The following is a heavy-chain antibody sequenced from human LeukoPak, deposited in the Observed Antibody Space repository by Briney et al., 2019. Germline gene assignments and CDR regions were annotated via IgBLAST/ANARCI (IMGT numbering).Heavy chain of an antibody. Sequence: SVKVSCKASGGTFSSYAISWVRQAPGQGLEWMGGIIPIFGTANYAQKFQGRVTITADESTSTAYMELSSLRSEDTAVYYRAVKQLGMAYYFDYWGQGTLVTVSS. V-gene: IGHV1-69*01. CDR3: AVKQLGMAYYFDY. CDR1: GGTFSSYA. CDR2: IIPIFGTA. D-gene: IGHD6-6*01. J-gene: IGHJ4*02.